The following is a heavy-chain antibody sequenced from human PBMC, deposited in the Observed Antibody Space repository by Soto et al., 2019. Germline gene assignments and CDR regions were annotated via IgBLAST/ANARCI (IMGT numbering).Heavy chain of an antibody. CDR3: ARDWGYCSGGSCRHHFDY. Sequence: ASVKVSCKASGGTFSSYTISWVRQAPGQGLEWMGRIIPILGIANYTQKFQGRVTITADKSTSTDYMELSSLRSEDTAVYYCARDWGYCSGGSCRHHFDYWGQGTLVTVSS. CDR1: GGTFSSYT. V-gene: IGHV1-69*04. J-gene: IGHJ4*02. CDR2: IIPILGIA. D-gene: IGHD2-15*01.